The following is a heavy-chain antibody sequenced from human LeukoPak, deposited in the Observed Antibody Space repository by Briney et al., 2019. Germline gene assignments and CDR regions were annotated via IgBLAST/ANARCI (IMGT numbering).Heavy chain of an antibody. Sequence: ASVKVSCKASGYTFTGYYMHWVRQAPGQGLEWMGWINPNSGGTNYAQKFQGRVTMTRDTSISTAYMELSRLRSDDTAVYYCARDKGSAAGTLDYWGQGTLVNVSS. CDR3: ARDKGSAAGTLDY. CDR2: INPNSGGT. CDR1: GYTFTGYY. D-gene: IGHD6-13*01. V-gene: IGHV1-2*02. J-gene: IGHJ4*02.